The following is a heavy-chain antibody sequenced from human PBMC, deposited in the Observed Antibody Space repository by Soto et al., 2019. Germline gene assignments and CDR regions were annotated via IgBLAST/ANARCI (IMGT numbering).Heavy chain of an antibody. D-gene: IGHD2-2*01. CDR3: ARVGGLFSTTLFDY. CDR1: GFTFSSYA. CDR2: ISYDGRNE. J-gene: IGHJ4*02. Sequence: PGGSLRLSCAASGFTFSSYAMHWVRQAPGKGLEWVAVISYDGRNEYYADSVKGRFTISRDNSKNTLYLQMNSLRAGDTAVYYCARVGGLFSTTLFDYWGQGTLVTVSS. V-gene: IGHV3-30*04.